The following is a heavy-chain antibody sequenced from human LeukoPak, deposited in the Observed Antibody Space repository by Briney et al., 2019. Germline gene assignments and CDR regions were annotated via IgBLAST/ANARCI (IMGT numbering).Heavy chain of an antibody. Sequence: ASVKVSCKASGYTFTSYGISWVRQAPGHGLEWMGWISAYNGNTNYAQKLQGRVTMTTDTSTSTAYMELRSLTSDHTAVYYCARESSGYDKNYYYYMDVWGEGTTVTVSS. V-gene: IGHV1-18*01. CDR2: ISAYNGNT. D-gene: IGHD5-12*01. J-gene: IGHJ6*03. CDR1: GYTFTSYG. CDR3: ARESSGYDKNYYYYMDV.